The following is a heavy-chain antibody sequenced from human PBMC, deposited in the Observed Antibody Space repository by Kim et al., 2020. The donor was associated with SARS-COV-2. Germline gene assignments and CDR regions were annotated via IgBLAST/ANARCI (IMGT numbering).Heavy chain of an antibody. V-gene: IGHV1-69*06. CDR2: IIPIFGTP. CDR3: AREGSYCSSATCYAGDFDY. J-gene: IGHJ4*02. D-gene: IGHD2-2*01. CDR1: GGTFSSYA. Sequence: SVKVSCKASGGTFSSYAINWVRQAPGQGLEWMGGIIPIFGTPNYAQKFRGRVTITADKSTNTAYMELNSLTSEDTAVYFCAREGSYCSSATCYAGDFDYWGQGTLVTVSS.